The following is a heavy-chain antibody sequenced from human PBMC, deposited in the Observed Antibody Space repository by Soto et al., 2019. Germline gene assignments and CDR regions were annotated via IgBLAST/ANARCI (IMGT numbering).Heavy chain of an antibody. CDR1: GFTFSSYA. CDR3: ARVERTYYTWYSFDY. Sequence: QVQLVESGGGVVQPGRSLRLSCAASGFTFSSYAIHWVRQAPGRGLEWVAIISYDGSNEYYAYSVKGRFTISRDNSKNTLYLQMNSRRAEDTAVYYCARVERTYYTWYSFDYWGQGTLVTVSS. D-gene: IGHD1-26*01. J-gene: IGHJ4*02. V-gene: IGHV3-30-3*01. CDR2: ISYDGSNE.